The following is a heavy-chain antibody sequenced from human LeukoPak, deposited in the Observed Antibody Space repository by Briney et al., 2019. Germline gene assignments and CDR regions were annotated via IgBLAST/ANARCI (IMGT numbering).Heavy chain of an antibody. CDR3: AKNDRWLQFCC. D-gene: IGHD5-24*01. J-gene: IGHJ4*02. V-gene: IGHV3-23*01. Sequence: GGTLRLSCVASGFTFSSHGMNWVRQAPGKGLEWVSGIIPSGHTTYYADSVRGRFTISRDNSRNTVYLQMNSLRAEDTAVYYCAKNDRWLQFCCWGQGTLVTVSA. CDR1: GFTFSSHG. CDR2: IIPSGHTT.